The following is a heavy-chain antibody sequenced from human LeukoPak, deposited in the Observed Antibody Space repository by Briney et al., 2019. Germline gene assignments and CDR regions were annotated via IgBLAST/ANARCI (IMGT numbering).Heavy chain of an antibody. Sequence: GASVKVSCKASGYRFISNYIQWVRQAPGLGPEWMGWMHPGNGNTRYAEKFQGRVTMTRDTSINTAYMDLNSLRPDDTAVYYCAREGSYCVGGDCYSFDFWGQGTLITVSS. CDR2: MHPGNGNT. J-gene: IGHJ4*02. CDR3: AREGSYCVGGDCYSFDF. V-gene: IGHV1-2*02. CDR1: GYRFISNY. D-gene: IGHD2-21*02.